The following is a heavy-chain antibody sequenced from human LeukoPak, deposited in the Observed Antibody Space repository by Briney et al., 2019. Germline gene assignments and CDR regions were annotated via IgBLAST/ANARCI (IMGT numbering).Heavy chain of an antibody. Sequence: SSVKVSCKASGGTFSSYAISWVRQAPGQGLEWMGGIIPIFGTVNYAQNFQGRVTITGYESTSTAYMELSSLRSEATAVYYCASVVLELPWFDPWGQGTLVTVSS. J-gene: IGHJ5*02. CDR1: GGTFSSYA. CDR2: IIPIFGTV. CDR3: ASVVLELPWFDP. V-gene: IGHV1-69*01. D-gene: IGHD1-26*01.